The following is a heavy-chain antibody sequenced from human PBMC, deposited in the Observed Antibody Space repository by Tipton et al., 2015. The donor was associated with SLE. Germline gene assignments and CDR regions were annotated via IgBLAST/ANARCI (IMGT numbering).Heavy chain of an antibody. CDR1: GGSLSSYY. J-gene: IGHJ4*02. Sequence: TLSLTCTVSGGSLSSYYWSWIRQPPGKGLEWIGYIYYSGSTYYNPSLKSRVTISVDKSKNQFSLKLNSVTAADTAVYFCARRFFDGSGSIWGQGTLVTVSS. CDR3: ARRFFDGSGSI. D-gene: IGHD3-22*01. CDR2: IYYSGST. V-gene: IGHV4-59*12.